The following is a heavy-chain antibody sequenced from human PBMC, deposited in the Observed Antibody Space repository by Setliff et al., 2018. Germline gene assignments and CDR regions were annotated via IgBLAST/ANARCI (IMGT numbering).Heavy chain of an antibody. D-gene: IGHD3-3*01. CDR3: ARAGPTVTFFRVLVISWGVP. J-gene: IGHJ5*02. CDR2: FHTGGST. Sequence: SETLSLTCTVSGDSISSGSYYWTWIRQPAGKGLEWIGHFHTGGSTNYNRSLRSRVSISVDTSKNQFSLKLSSVTAADTATYYCARAGPTVTFFRVLVISWGVPWGQGSLVTVSS. CDR1: GDSISSGSYY. V-gene: IGHV4-61*09.